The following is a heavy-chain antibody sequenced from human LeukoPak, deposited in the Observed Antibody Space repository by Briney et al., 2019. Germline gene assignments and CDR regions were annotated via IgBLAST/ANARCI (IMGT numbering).Heavy chain of an antibody. D-gene: IGHD6-6*01. CDR1: GYSFTSYY. Sequence: AAVKVSCKASGYSFTSYYMHWVRPAPGQGREWMGIINPSGDSTSFAQKFQARVTMTRGMSTSTVYMELSSLRSEDTAVYYCAIARYGSSSPFYYYYMDGCGKGTTVTVSS. CDR2: INPSGDST. CDR3: AIARYGSSSPFYYYYMDG. J-gene: IGHJ6*03. V-gene: IGHV1-46*01.